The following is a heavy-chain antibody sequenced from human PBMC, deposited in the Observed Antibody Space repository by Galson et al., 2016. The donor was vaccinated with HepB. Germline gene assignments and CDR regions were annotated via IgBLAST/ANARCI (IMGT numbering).Heavy chain of an antibody. D-gene: IGHD5/OR15-5a*01. V-gene: IGHV1-3*01. CDR1: GYTFTSYA. Sequence: SVKVSCKASGYTFTSYAIQWVRQAPGQRLDWMGWINAGHGHTKYSQKFQGRVTITRDTSATTAYMELSSLRSEDTAVYYCARETPLRSSFDQWGQGTRVTVSS. CDR3: ARETPLRSSFDQ. J-gene: IGHJ4*02. CDR2: INAGHGHT.